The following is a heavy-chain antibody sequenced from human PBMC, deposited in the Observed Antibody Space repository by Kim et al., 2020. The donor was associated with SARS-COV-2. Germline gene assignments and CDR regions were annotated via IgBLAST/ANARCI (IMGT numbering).Heavy chain of an antibody. V-gene: IGHV4-34*01. CDR3: ARGGGGTSGAHPPLDL. Sequence: SETLSLTCGVSGGSLGGYYWTWMRKPPGKGLEWIGEISYGGNTRYNSSLRSRTTMSVDTSVNQFSLNLASVTAADTAVYYCARGGGGTSGAHPPLDLWGR. J-gene: IGHJ2*01. CDR2: ISYGGNT. CDR1: GGSLGGYY. D-gene: IGHD3-10*01.